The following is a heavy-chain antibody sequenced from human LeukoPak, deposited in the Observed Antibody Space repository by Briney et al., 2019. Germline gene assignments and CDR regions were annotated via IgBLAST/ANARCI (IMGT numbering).Heavy chain of an antibody. CDR2: IYHSGST. CDR3: ARDDTPGYFDY. J-gene: IGHJ4*02. Sequence: SETLSLTCTVSGGSISSGGYYWSWIWQPPGKALAWIGYIYHSGSTYYNPSLKSRVTISVDTSKNQFSLKLSSVTAADTAVYYCARDDTPGYFDYWGQGTLVTVSS. CDR1: GGSISSGGYY. V-gene: IGHV4-30-2*01. D-gene: IGHD5-18*01.